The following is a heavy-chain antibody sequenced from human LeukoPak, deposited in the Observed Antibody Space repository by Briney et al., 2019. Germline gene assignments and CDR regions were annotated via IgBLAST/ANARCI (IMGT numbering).Heavy chain of an antibody. CDR3: ARELKTYYYYYMDV. J-gene: IGHJ6*03. CDR2: INPNSGGT. CDR1: GYTFTGYY. V-gene: IGHV1-2*02. Sequence: ASVKVSCRASGYTFTGYYMHWVRQAPGQGLEWMGWINPNSGGTNYAQKFQGRVTMTRDTSISTAYMELSRLRSDDTAVYYCARELKTYYYYYMDVWGKGTTVTVSS. D-gene: IGHD3-16*01.